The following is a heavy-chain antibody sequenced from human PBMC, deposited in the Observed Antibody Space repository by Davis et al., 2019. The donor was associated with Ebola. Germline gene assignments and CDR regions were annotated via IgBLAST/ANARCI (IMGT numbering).Heavy chain of an antibody. Sequence: GESLKISCAASGFTFSGSAMHWVRQASGKGLEWVGRIRSKANSYATEYTVSVKGRFTIPRDDSKNTAYLQMNSLKIEDTAVYYCVGTTTGYWGQGSLVTVSS. J-gene: IGHJ4*02. CDR1: GFTFSGSA. D-gene: IGHD1-26*01. CDR2: IRSKANSYAT. CDR3: VGTTTGY. V-gene: IGHV3-73*01.